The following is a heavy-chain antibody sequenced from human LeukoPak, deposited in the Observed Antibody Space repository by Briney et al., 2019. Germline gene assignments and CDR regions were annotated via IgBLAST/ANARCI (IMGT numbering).Heavy chain of an antibody. J-gene: IGHJ4*02. D-gene: IGHD2-21*01. CDR1: GFTFSDYY. CDR2: ISSSTGYT. Sequence: GGSLRLSCAASGFTFSDYYMSWIRQAPGKGLECVSYISSSTGYTNYADSVEGRFTISRDNAKNSLYLQMNSLRAEDTAVYYCARDLGSHSAYFDFWGQRALVTVSS. V-gene: IGHV3-11*05. CDR3: ARDLGSHSAYFDF.